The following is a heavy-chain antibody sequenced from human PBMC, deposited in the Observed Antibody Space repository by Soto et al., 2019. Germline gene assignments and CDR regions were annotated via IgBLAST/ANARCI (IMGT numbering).Heavy chain of an antibody. J-gene: IGHJ6*02. V-gene: IGHV1-2*04. Sequence: ASVKVSCKASGYTFTGYYMHWVRQAPGQGLEWMGWINPNSGGTNYAQKFQGWVTMTRDTSISTAYMELSRLRSDDTAVYYSGSTNYNPSLKSRVTMSVDTSNSQFSLKLSSVSAADTAVYYCARGNPGTYCSSTGCHRDYYYYGMDVWGQGTTVTVSS. CDR2: INPNSGGT. CDR3: GSTNYNPSLKSRVTMSVDTSNSQFSLKLSSVSAADTAVYYCARGNPGTYCSSTGCHRDYYYYGMDV. CDR1: GYTFTGYY. D-gene: IGHD3-10*01.